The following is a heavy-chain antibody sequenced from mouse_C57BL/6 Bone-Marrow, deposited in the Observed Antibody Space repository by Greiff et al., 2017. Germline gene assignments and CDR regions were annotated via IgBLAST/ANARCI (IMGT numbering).Heavy chain of an antibody. CDR2: INPSNGGT. CDR3: ARPHLFLFPFAY. Sequence: VKLQQPGTELVKPGASVKLSCKASGYTFTSYWMHWVKQRPGQGLEWIGNINPSNGGTNYNEKFKSKATLTVDKSSSTAYMQLSSLTSEDSAVYYCARPHLFLFPFAYWGQGTLVTVSA. D-gene: IGHD1-1*01. V-gene: IGHV1-53*01. CDR1: GYTFTSYW. J-gene: IGHJ3*01.